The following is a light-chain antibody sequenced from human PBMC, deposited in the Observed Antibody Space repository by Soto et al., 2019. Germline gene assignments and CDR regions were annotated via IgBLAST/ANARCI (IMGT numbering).Light chain of an antibody. Sequence: QFALTQPASVSGSPGQSITISCTGTSSDVGGYDYVSWYQQHPGKAPKLMIYDVSSRSSGVSNRFSGSKSGSTASLTISGLQAEDEADYYCNSYTSSTTLVFGGGTKLTVL. CDR2: DVS. V-gene: IGLV2-14*03. CDR3: NSYTSSTTLV. J-gene: IGLJ2*01. CDR1: SSDVGGYDY.